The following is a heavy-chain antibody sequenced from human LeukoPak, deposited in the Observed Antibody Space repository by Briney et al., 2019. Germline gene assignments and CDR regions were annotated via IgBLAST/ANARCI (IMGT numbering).Heavy chain of an antibody. CDR2: IYPSGNT. D-gene: IGHD3-10*01. J-gene: IGHJ6*03. V-gene: IGHV4-4*07. Sequence: ASETLSLTRSVSGGSFSNYFWSWVRQPAGKGLEWIGRIYPSGNTNYNPSLKSRVTLSVDTSKTQFYLSLSSVTAADTAVYYCAREDSGSYYNFYYFYMDVWGKGTTVTISS. CDR3: AREDSGSYYNFYYFYMDV. CDR1: GGSFSNYF.